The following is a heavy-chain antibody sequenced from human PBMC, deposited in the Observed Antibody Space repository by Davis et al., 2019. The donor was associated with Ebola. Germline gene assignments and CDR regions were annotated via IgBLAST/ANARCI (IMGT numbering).Heavy chain of an antibody. Sequence: PSETLSLTCAISGDSVASGGWNWITQSPSRGLEWLGRTYYNSKWYIDYAVSVRGRITINQDTCKNQFSLHLNSVTPEDRGVYYCTRGWLRGAMDVWAQGTTVTVSS. CDR2: TYYNSKWYI. D-gene: IGHD5-24*01. CDR1: GDSVASGG. J-gene: IGHJ6*02. CDR3: TRGWLRGAMDV. V-gene: IGHV6-1*01.